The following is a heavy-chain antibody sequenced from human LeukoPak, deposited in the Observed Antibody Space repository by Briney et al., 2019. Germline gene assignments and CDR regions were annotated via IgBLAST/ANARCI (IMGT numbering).Heavy chain of an antibody. D-gene: IGHD3-10*01. CDR2: IKSKTDGGTT. CDR1: GFTFSNAW. CDR3: TTDPQTYYYGSGSYLDYYYYYGMDV. J-gene: IGHJ6*02. Sequence: GGSLRLSCAASGFTFSNAWTSWVRQAPGKGLEWVGRIKSKTDGGTTDYAAPVKGRFTISRDDSKNTLYLQMNSLKTEDTAVYYCTTDPQTYYYGSGSYLDYYYYYGMDVWGQGTTVTVSS. V-gene: IGHV3-15*01.